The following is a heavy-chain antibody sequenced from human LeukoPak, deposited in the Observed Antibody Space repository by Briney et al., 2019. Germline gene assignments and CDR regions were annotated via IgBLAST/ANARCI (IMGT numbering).Heavy chain of an antibody. CDR1: GGSFSGYY. J-gene: IGHJ4*02. Sequence: SETLSLTCAVYGGSFSGYYWSWIRQPPGKGLEWIGEINHSGSTNYNPSLKSRVTISVDTSKNQFSLKLSSVTAADTAVYYCARPGGLRPYWGQGTLVTVSS. V-gene: IGHV4-34*01. CDR3: ARPGGLRPY. D-gene: IGHD3-16*01. CDR2: INHSGST.